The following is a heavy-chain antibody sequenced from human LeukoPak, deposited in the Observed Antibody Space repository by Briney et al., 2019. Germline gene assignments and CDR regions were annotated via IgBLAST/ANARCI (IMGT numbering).Heavy chain of an antibody. CDR3: ARVSAPYDAFDI. V-gene: IGHV1-2*04. CDR2: INPNTGGT. CDR1: GYTFTAFY. Sequence: GASVKVSCKASGYTFTAFYIHWVRQAPGQGLEWMGWINPNTGGTNYAQKFQGWVTMTRDTSISAAYMELSSLRSDDTAVYYCARVSAPYDAFDIWGQGTMVTVSS. D-gene: IGHD3-10*01. J-gene: IGHJ3*02.